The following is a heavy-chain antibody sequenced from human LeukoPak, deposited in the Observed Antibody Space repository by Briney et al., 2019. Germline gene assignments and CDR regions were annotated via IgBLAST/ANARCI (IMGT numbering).Heavy chain of an antibody. CDR3: ARDYSGSFYFDY. CDR1: GDTFTGYY. V-gene: IGHV1-2*06. J-gene: IGHJ4*02. D-gene: IGHD1-26*01. CDR2: INPNSGGT. Sequence: ASVKVSCKASGDTFTGYYMHWVRQAPGQGLEWMGRINPNSGGTNYAQKFQGRVTMTRDTSISTAYMELSRLRSDDTAVYCCARDYSGSFYFDYWGQGTLVTVSS.